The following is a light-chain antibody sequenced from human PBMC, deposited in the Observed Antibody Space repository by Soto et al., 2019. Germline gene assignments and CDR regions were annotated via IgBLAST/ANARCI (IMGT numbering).Light chain of an antibody. J-gene: IGLJ1*01. V-gene: IGLV2-14*03. CDR3: CSYTTSNTRQIV. Sequence: QSALTQPASVSGSPVQSITISCTGTSSDVGGYNYVSWYQQHPGKAPKFMIYDVSSRPSGVSNRFSGSKSGNTASLTISGLQAEDEADYYCCSYTTSNTRQIVFGTGTKVT. CDR2: DVS. CDR1: SSDVGGYNY.